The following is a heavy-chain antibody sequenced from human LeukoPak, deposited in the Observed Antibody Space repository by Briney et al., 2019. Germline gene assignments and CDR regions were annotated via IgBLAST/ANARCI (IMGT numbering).Heavy chain of an antibody. CDR3: ARAATDYFDY. D-gene: IGHD1-26*01. J-gene: IGHJ4*02. CDR2: ISGSGGST. Sequence: GGSLRLSCAASGFAFSSYAMSWVRQAPGKGLEWVSAISGSGGSTYYADSVKGRFTISRDNAKNTLYLQMNSLRAEDTAVYYCARAATDYFDYWGQGTLVTVSS. V-gene: IGHV3-23*01. CDR1: GFAFSSYA.